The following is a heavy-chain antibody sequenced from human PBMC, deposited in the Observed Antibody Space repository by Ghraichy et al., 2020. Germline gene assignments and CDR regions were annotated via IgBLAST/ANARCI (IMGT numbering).Heavy chain of an antibody. CDR2: TYYRSKWYN. CDR1: GDSVSSNSAA. D-gene: IGHD3-10*01. CDR3: AREVRGVINGYYYYYGMDV. V-gene: IGHV6-1*01. Sequence: SQTLSLTCAISGDSVSSNSAAWNWIRQSPSRGLEWLGRTYYRSKWYNDYAVSVKSRITINPDTSKNQFSLQLNSVTPEDTAVYYCAREVRGVINGYYYYYGMDVWGQGTTVTVSS. J-gene: IGHJ6*02.